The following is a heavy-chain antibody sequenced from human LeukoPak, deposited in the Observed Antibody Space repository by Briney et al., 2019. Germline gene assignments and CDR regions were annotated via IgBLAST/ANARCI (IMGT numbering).Heavy chain of an antibody. J-gene: IGHJ4*02. V-gene: IGHV1-2*02. Sequence: ASVKVSCKASGYTFTGYYIHWVRQAPGQGLEWMGWINPNSGGTNYAQKFQGRVTMTRDTSISTAYMELSRLRSDDTAVYYCAISRGYSYGYLLDYWGQGTLVTVSS. CDR3: AISRGYSYGYLLDY. D-gene: IGHD5-18*01. CDR1: GYTFTGYY. CDR2: INPNSGGT.